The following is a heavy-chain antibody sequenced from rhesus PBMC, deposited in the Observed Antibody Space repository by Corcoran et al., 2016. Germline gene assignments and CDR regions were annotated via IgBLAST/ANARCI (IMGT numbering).Heavy chain of an antibody. CDR3: ARDQYSSWSGPLDY. CDR1: GFTFSSYG. J-gene: IGHJ4*01. Sequence: EVQLVESGGGLVQPGGSLRLSCAASGFTFSSYGMHWVRQAPGKGLEWVAVISYDGSKKYYEDSVKDRFTISRDNSKNMLYLQMTNLKLEDTAVYYCARDQYSSWSGPLDYWGQGVLVTVSS. V-gene: IGHV3-54*02. CDR2: ISYDGSKK. D-gene: IGHD6-13*01.